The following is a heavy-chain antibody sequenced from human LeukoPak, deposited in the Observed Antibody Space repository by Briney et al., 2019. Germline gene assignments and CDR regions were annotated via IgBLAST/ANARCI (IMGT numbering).Heavy chain of an antibody. D-gene: IGHD3-10*01. Sequence: SETLSLTCAVSGYSISSGYYWGWIRQPPGKVLESIGSIYHSGSTYYNPSLKSRVTISVDTSKNQFSLKLSSVTAAGTAVYCCARSLWFGEYDAFDIWGQGTMVTVSS. V-gene: IGHV4-38-2*01. CDR3: ARSLWFGEYDAFDI. J-gene: IGHJ3*02. CDR1: GYSISSGYY. CDR2: IYHSGST.